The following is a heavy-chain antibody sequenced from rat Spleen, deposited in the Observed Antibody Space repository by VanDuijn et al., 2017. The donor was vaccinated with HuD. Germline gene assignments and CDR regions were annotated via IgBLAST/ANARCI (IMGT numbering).Heavy chain of an antibody. Sequence: EVQLVESDGGLVQPGRSLKLSCAASGFIFSDFYMAWVRQAPTKGLEWVATISYDGKNPYYRDSVKGRFTISRDNAKNTLYLQMDSLRSEDTATYYCTREIMFYFDYWGQGVMVTVSS. CDR2: ISYDGKNP. V-gene: IGHV5-29*01. J-gene: IGHJ2*01. CDR3: TREIMFYFDY. CDR1: GFIFSDFY. D-gene: IGHD1-5*01.